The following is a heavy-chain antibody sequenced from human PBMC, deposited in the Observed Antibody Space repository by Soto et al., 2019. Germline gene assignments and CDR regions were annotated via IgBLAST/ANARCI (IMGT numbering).Heavy chain of an antibody. V-gene: IGHV1-69*06. CDR3: APDAPDLYMGGAPPLFDS. D-gene: IGHD1-26*01. CDR2: IIPIFGTA. Sequence: SVKVSCKASGGTFSSYAISWVRQAPGQGLEWMGGIIPIFGTANYAQKFQGRVTITADKSTSTAYMELSSLRSEDTAVYYCAPDAPDLYMGGAPPLFDSGGQGTLVTASS. J-gene: IGHJ4*02. CDR1: GGTFSSYA.